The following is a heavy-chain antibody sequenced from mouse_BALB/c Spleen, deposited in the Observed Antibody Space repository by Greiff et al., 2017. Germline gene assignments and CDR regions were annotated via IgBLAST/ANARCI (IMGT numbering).Heavy chain of an antibody. Sequence: DVKLQESGAELVRSGASVKLSCTASGFNIKDYYMHWVKQRPEQGLEWIGWIDPENGDTEYAPKFQGKATMTADTSSNTAYLQLSSLTSEDTAVYYCNALYGNSWFAYWGQGTLVTVSA. CDR2: IDPENGDT. CDR1: GFNIKDYY. V-gene: IGHV14-4*02. D-gene: IGHD2-1*01. J-gene: IGHJ3*01. CDR3: NALYGNSWFAY.